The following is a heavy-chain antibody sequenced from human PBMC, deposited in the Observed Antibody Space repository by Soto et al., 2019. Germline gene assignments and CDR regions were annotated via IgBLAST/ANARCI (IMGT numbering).Heavy chain of an antibody. J-gene: IGHJ4*01. Sequence: WICQHPGKGLELIVYMHYSGTTYYNPSLRSRVTISLDTSKNQFCLKLSSVTAADTAVYYCARYYF. V-gene: IGHV4-31*02. CDR2: MHYSGTT. CDR3: ARYYF.